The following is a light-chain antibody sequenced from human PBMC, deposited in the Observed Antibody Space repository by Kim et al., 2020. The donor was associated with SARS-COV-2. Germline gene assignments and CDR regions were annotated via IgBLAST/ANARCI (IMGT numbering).Light chain of an antibody. CDR2: ENN. V-gene: IGLV1-44*01. CDR1: TSSIGNNI. J-gene: IGLJ3*02. CDR3: AAWDDGLNVWV. Sequence: GQAVIISFSGSTSSIGNNIVNWYQQFPGAAPSLLIYENNRRPSGVPDRFSGSKSGASASLAISGLQSEDEAAYSCAAWDDGLNVWVFGGGTQLTVL.